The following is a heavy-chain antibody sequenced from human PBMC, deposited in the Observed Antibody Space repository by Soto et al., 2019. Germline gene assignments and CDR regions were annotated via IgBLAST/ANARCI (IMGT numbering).Heavy chain of an antibody. D-gene: IGHD2-2*01. Sequence: QVQLVQSGAEVKKPGASVKVSCKASGYDFSSYGISWVRQAPGQGLEWMGWISASNGNRDYAQQFQGRVTMTSDTSRTKAYMELRSLRADDTGVYYCVRDPQRNDYWGQGTLVNVSS. CDR3: VRDPQRNDY. CDR2: ISASNGNR. V-gene: IGHV1-18*04. J-gene: IGHJ4*02. CDR1: GYDFSSYG.